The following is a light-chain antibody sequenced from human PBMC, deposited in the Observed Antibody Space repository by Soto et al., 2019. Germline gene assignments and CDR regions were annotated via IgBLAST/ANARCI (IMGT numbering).Light chain of an antibody. Sequence: EIVLTQSPGTLSLSPGDRVTVSCRASQSVNSSYLAWYQQRPGQAPRLLIFAASSRASGVPDRFSGGGSGTDFTLTISRLEPEDFAVYYCQQYGRSLPKYTFGQGTKLEIK. J-gene: IGKJ2*01. CDR2: AAS. CDR3: QQYGRSLPKYT. V-gene: IGKV3-20*01. CDR1: QSVNSSY.